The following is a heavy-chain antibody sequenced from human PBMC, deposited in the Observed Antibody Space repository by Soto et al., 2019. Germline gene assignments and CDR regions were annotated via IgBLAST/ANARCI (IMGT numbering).Heavy chain of an antibody. V-gene: IGHV3-33*01. J-gene: IGHJ6*02. D-gene: IGHD2-2*01. CDR1: GFTFSSYG. CDR3: AREQDIVVVPAAPSLYYYYGMDV. Sequence: GGSLRLSCAASGFTFSSYGMHWVRQAPGKGLEWVAVIWYDGSNKYYADSVKGRFTISRDNSKNTLYLQMNSLRAEDTAVYYCAREQDIVVVPAAPSLYYYYGMDVWGQGTTVTVSS. CDR2: IWYDGSNK.